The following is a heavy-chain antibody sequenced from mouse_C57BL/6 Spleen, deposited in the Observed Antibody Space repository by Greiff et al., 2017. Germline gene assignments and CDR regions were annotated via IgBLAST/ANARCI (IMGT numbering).Heavy chain of an antibody. CDR3: ARNGYGYFDY. CDR1: GYAFSSSW. V-gene: IGHV1-82*01. J-gene: IGHJ2*01. D-gene: IGHD2-2*01. Sequence: QVQLQQSGPELVKPGASVKISCKASGYAFSSSWMNWVKQRPGKGLEWIGRIYPGDGDTNYNGKFKGKATLAADKSSSTAYMQLSSLTSEYSAVYFCARNGYGYFDYWGQGTTLTVSS. CDR2: IYPGDGDT.